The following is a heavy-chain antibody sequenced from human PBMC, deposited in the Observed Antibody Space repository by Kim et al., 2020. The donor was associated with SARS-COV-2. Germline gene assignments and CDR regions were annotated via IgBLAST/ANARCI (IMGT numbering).Heavy chain of an antibody. Sequence: GGSLRLSCAASGVTFDNFGMHWVRQIPGKGLEWVSLIHWNGDDTYYADSVKGRFTVSRDNRENSLFLQMNSLRAEDTALYYCVKPRSSAWVPGGPFDYWGQGTLVTVSS. V-gene: IGHV3-43D*03. CDR3: VKPRSSAWVPGGPFDY. J-gene: IGHJ4*02. CDR1: GVTFDNFG. CDR2: IHWNGDDT. D-gene: IGHD6-25*01.